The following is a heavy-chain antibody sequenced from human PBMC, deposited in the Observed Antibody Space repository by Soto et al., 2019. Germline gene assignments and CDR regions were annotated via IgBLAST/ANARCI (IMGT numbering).Heavy chain of an antibody. D-gene: IGHD2-2*01. CDR2: IKSKTDGGTT. J-gene: IGHJ4*02. CDR3: TIDVCLDPTYCSSTSCYGDIVATICTRDY. Sequence: GGSLRLSCAASGFTFSNAWISWVRQAPGKGLEWVGRIKSKTDGGTTDFTAPVKGRFTISRDDSKNTLYLQMNSLKTEDIAVYYCTIDVCLDPTYCSSTSCYGDIVATICTRDYWAQGTLVTVSS. CDR1: GFTFSNAW. V-gene: IGHV3-15*07.